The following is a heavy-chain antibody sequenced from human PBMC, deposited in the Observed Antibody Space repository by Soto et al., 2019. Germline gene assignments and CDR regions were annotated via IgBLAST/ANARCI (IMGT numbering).Heavy chain of an antibody. CDR2: IIPMFGRV. J-gene: IGHJ4*02. D-gene: IGHD3-10*01. Sequence: QVQLVQSGAEVKKPGSSVNVSCKASGGTFRNDIISWVRQAPGQGLDWMGTIIPMFGRVNYAQNLQGRVTITADKSTGTAYMEVNSLRSEDTAVYYCASGTVYGSGSYPVDYWGQGTLVTVSS. CDR3: ASGTVYGSGSYPVDY. CDR1: GGTFRNDI. V-gene: IGHV1-69*02.